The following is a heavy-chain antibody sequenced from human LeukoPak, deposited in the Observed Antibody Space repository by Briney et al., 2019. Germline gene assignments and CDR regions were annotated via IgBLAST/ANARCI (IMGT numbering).Heavy chain of an antibody. CDR2: IYYSGST. CDR1: GGSISSSSYY. D-gene: IGHD2-2*01. V-gene: IGHV4-39*01. J-gene: IGHJ6*03. Sequence: SETLSLTWTVSGGSISSSSYYWGWLRQPPGKGLEWIGSIYYSGSTYYNPSLKSRVTISVDTSKNQFSLKLSSVTAADTAVYYCARLSRYCSSTSCFYYYYYMDVWGKGTTVTVSS. CDR3: ARLSRYCSSTSCFYYYYYMDV.